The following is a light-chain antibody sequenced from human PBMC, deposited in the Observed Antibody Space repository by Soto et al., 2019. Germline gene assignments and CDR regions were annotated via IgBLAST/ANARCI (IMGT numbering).Light chain of an antibody. CDR2: DNS. CDR3: QSYDSSLSAYV. J-gene: IGLJ1*01. V-gene: IGLV1-40*01. Sequence: QSVLTQPPSVSGAPGQSVTSSCTGSSSNIGAGYDVHWYQQLPGTAPKLLIYDNSNRPSGVPDRFSGSKSGTSSSLAITGLQADDEADYYCQSYDSSLSAYVFGTGTKVTVL. CDR1: SSNIGAGYD.